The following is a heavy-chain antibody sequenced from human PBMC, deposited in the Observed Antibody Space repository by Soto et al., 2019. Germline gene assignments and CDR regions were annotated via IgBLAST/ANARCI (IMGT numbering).Heavy chain of an antibody. CDR1: GFTFSSYA. J-gene: IGHJ4*02. CDR3: ARDPTYYYDSSGYHYYFDY. Sequence: LRLSCAASGFTFSSYAMHWVRQAPGKGLEWVAVISYDGSNKYYADSVKGRFTISRDNSKNTLYLQMNSLRAEDTAVYYCARDPTYYYDSSGYHYYFDYWGQGTLVTVSS. CDR2: ISYDGSNK. D-gene: IGHD3-22*01. V-gene: IGHV3-30-3*01.